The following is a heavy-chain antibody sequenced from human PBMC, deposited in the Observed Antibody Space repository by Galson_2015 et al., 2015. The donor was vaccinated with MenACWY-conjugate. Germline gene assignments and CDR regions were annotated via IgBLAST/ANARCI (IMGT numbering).Heavy chain of an antibody. CDR1: GYTFNNYA. CDR2: INAGNGNT. V-gene: IGHV1-3*01. J-gene: IGHJ6*02. CDR3: ARWSMTMVRVYYGMDV. Sequence: SVKVSCKASGYTFNNYAMHWVRQAPGQRLEWMGWINAGNGNTVYSQKFQGRVTLTRDTSASTAYMELSSLRSEDTALYYCARWSMTMVRVYYGMDVWGQGTTVTVSS. D-gene: IGHD3-10*01.